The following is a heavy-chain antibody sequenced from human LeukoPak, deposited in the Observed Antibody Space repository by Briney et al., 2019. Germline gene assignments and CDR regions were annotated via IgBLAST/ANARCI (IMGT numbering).Heavy chain of an antibody. CDR1: GGSISSGGYY. J-gene: IGHJ3*02. CDR3: ARTIAVAGTGDAFDI. Sequence: SETLSLTCTVSGGSISSGGYYWSWIRQHPGKGLEWIGYIYYSGCTYYNPSLKSRVTISVDTSKNQFSLKLSSVTAADTAVYYCARTIAVAGTGDAFDIWGQGTMVTVSS. V-gene: IGHV4-31*03. CDR2: IYYSGCT. D-gene: IGHD6-19*01.